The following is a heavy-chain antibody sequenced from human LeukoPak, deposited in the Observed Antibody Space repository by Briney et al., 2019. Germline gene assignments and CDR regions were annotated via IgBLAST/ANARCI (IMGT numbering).Heavy chain of an antibody. CDR1: GGSISSYY. V-gene: IGHV4-4*07. Sequence: SETLSLTCTVSGGSISSYYWSWIRQPAGKGLEWIGRIYTSGSTNYNPSLKSRVTMSVDTSKNQFSLKLSSVTAADTAVYYCARDASYYYGSGSYQDYWGQGTLVTVSS. J-gene: IGHJ4*02. D-gene: IGHD3-10*01. CDR3: ARDASYYYGSGSYQDY. CDR2: IYTSGST.